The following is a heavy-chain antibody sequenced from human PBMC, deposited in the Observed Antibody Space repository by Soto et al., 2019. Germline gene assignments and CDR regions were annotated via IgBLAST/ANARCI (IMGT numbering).Heavy chain of an antibody. V-gene: IGHV3-23*01. D-gene: IGHD3-22*01. CDR3: AKDHPPTKYYYDSSGYNDAFDI. Sequence: EVQLLESGGGLVQPGGSLRLSCAASGFTFSSYAMSWVRQAPGKGLEWASAISGSGGSTYYADSVKGRFTISRDNSKNTLYLQMNSLRAEDTAVYYCAKDHPPTKYYYDSSGYNDAFDIWGQGTMVTVSS. J-gene: IGHJ3*02. CDR1: GFTFSSYA. CDR2: ISGSGGST.